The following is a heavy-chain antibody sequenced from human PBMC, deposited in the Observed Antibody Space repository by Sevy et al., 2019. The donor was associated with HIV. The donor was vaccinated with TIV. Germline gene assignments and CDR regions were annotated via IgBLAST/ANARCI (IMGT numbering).Heavy chain of an antibody. D-gene: IGHD5-18*01. V-gene: IGHV3-23*01. CDR3: AAGDTSMVPDLDY. CDR2: ITGGGDST. CDR1: GFTVSTYA. Sequence: GGSLRLSCAASGFTVSTYAINWVRQAPGEGLEWVSAITGGGDSTYYADSVKGRFTISRDNSKNVVYLQMNSLRAEDTAVYYCAAGDTSMVPDLDYWGQGTLVTVSS. J-gene: IGHJ4*02.